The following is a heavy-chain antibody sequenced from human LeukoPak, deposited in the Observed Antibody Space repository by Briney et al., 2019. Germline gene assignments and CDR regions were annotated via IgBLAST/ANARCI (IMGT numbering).Heavy chain of an antibody. V-gene: IGHV1-18*01. J-gene: IGHJ4*02. CDR3: ARDHSNWNYAPDF. CDR2: ISASNGNT. CDR1: GYTFTRYG. Sequence: GASVKVSCTASGYTFTRYGISWVRQAPGQGLQWLGWISASNGNTNYAQKFRDRVTMSTDTSTGTAYLDVRSLTSDDTAVYYCARDHSNWNYAPDFWGQGTLVTVSS. D-gene: IGHD1-7*01.